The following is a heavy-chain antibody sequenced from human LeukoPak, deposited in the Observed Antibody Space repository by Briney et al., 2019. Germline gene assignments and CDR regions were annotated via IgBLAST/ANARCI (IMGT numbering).Heavy chain of an antibody. J-gene: IGHJ4*02. CDR1: GYTFTSYY. Sequence: ASVKVSFKASGYTFTSYYLHWVRQAPGQGRGWVGIFIPSDGRATYTQKFQGRVTMTRDTSTSTVYMDLSSLRSDDTAVYYCARQAVTTGWYFDYWGQGTLVAVSS. CDR2: FIPSDGRA. CDR3: ARQAVTTGWYFDY. V-gene: IGHV1-46*01. D-gene: IGHD4-17*01.